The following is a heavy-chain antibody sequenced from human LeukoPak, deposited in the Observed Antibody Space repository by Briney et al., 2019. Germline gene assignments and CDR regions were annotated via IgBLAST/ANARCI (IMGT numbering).Heavy chain of an antibody. J-gene: IGHJ6*02. Sequence: PGGSLRLSCAASGFTFSSYSMNWVRQAPGKGLEWVSYISSSSSTIYYADSVKGRFTISRDNAKNSLYLQMNSLRAEDTAVYYCARGSTSMAIYGMDVWGQGTTVTVSS. CDR1: GFTFSSYS. D-gene: IGHD2/OR15-2a*01. CDR3: ARGSTSMAIYGMDV. V-gene: IGHV3-48*04. CDR2: ISSSSSTI.